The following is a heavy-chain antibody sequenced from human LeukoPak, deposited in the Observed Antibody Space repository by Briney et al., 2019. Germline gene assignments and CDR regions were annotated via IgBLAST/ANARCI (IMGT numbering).Heavy chain of an antibody. CDR2: ISGNGRST. Sequence: GGSLRLSCAASGFTFSTCAMSWVRQAPGKGLEWVSAISGNGRSTYYAGSVKGRFTVSRDNSKNTLYLQMNSLRAEDTAVYYCAKDPYPGTYYVVVDSWGQGTLVTVSS. CDR1: GFTFSTCA. CDR3: AKDPYPGTYYVVVDS. D-gene: IGHD1-26*01. V-gene: IGHV3-23*01. J-gene: IGHJ4*02.